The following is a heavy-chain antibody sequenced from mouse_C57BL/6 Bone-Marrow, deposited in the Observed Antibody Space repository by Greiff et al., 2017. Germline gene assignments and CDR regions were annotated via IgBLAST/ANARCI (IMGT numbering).Heavy chain of an antibody. J-gene: IGHJ2*01. CDR2: IHPNSGST. CDR3: ARGHYGSSLDY. Sequence: QVQLKQPGAELVKPGASVKLSCKASGYTFTSYWMHWVKQRPGQGLEWIGMIHPNSGSTNYNEKFKSKATLTVDKSSSTAYMQLSSLTSEDSAVYYCARGHYGSSLDYWGQGTTRTVSS. CDR1: GYTFTSYW. D-gene: IGHD1-1*01. V-gene: IGHV1-64*01.